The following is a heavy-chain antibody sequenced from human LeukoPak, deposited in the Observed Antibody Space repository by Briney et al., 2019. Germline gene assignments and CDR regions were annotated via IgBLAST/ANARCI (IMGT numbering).Heavy chain of an antibody. CDR1: GFTFSSYA. CDR3: ANVGYDSSGYYYVYYYYMDV. D-gene: IGHD3-22*01. CDR2: ISGSGGST. J-gene: IGHJ6*03. Sequence: GGSLRLSCAASGFTFSSYAMSWVRQAPGKGLEWVSGISGSGGSTYYADSVKGRFTISRDNSKNTLFLQMNSLRAEDTAVYYCANVGYDSSGYYYVYYYYMDVWGKGTTVTVSS. V-gene: IGHV3-23*01.